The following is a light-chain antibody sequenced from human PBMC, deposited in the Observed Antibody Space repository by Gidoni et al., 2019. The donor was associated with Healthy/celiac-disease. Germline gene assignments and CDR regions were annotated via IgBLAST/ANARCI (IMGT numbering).Light chain of an antibody. CDR3: QQSYSTPPT. V-gene: IGKV1-39*01. CDR2: AAS. J-gene: IGKJ4*01. CDR1: QSISSY. Sequence: DIQMTQSPSSLSASVGDRVTITCRASQSISSYLNWYQQKPGKAPKLLIYAASSLQSGVPSRFSGSGSGTDFTLTIRSLQPEAFATYYCQQSYSTPPTFGGGTKVEIK.